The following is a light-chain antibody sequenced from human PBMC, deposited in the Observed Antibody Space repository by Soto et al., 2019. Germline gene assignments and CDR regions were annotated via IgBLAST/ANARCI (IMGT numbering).Light chain of an antibody. V-gene: IGKV1-8*01. CDR1: QGISSY. Sequence: AIRMTHSPSSFSASTGDRVTITCRASQGISSYLAWYQQKPGKAPKLLIYAASTLQSGVPSRFSGSGSGTDFTLTISCLQSEDFATYYCQQYYSYPITFGQGTRLENK. J-gene: IGKJ5*01. CDR2: AAS. CDR3: QQYYSYPIT.